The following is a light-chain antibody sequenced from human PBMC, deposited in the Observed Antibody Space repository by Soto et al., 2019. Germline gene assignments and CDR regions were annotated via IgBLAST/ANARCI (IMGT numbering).Light chain of an antibody. CDR3: RSYTLISTSV. CDR2: DVS. V-gene: IGLV2-14*01. CDR1: SSDIGGYDY. J-gene: IGLJ1*01. Sequence: QAVRTQPGGVSGCPGQAGASACSGTSSDIGGYDYVSWYQQHPGKAPKIMIYDVSNRPSGVSNRFSGSKSGNTASLTISGLQAEDEADYYCRSYTLISTSVFRTGT.